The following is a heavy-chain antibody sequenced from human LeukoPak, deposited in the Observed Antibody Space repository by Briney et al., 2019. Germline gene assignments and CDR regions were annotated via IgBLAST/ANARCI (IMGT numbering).Heavy chain of an antibody. D-gene: IGHD2-21*01. CDR3: ARVWTGYFDY. J-gene: IGHJ4*02. Sequence: SQTLSLTGTVSGGSISSGVYYRSWIRQHPGKGLEWIGYIYYSGSTYYNPSLKSRVTISVDTSKNQFSLKLSSVTAADTAVYYCARVWTGYFDYWGQGTLVTVSS. CDR1: GGSISSGVYY. V-gene: IGHV4-31*03. CDR2: IYYSGST.